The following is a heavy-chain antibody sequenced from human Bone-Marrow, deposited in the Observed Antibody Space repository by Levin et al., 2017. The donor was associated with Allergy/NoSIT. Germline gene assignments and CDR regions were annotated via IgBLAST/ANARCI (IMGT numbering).Heavy chain of an antibody. J-gene: IGHJ1*01. CDR3: ARDAFTDGTTEYFQH. CDR1: GFTFSSYG. CDR2: IWYDGSNK. Sequence: GGSLRLSCAASGFTFSSYGMHWVRQAPGKGLEWVAVIWYDGSNKYYADSVKGRFTISRDNSKNTLYLQMNSLRAEDTAVYYCARDAFTDGTTEYFQHWGQGTLVTVSS. D-gene: IGHD3-16*01. V-gene: IGHV3-33*01.